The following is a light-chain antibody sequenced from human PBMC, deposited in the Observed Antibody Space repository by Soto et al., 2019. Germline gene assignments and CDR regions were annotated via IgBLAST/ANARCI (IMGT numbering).Light chain of an antibody. CDR1: SSDVGRYSL. J-gene: IGLJ2*01. CDR2: QDI. CDR3: FSYAGGTSVV. Sequence: QSALTQPASVSGSLGQSITISCTGTSSDVGRYSLVSWYQQYPGKAPRLMIYQDIERPSGVSNRLSASTSDNTASLAISGVPTNDEANYYCFSYAGGTSVVFGGGTKLTVL. V-gene: IGLV2-23*01.